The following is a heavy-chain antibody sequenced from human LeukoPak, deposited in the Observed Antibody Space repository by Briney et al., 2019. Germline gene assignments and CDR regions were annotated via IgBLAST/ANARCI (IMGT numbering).Heavy chain of an antibody. CDR3: ARGLVWGSYRYFDY. CDR1: GYTFTSYA. V-gene: IGHV1-3*01. Sequence: ASVKVSCKASGYTFTSYAMHWVRQAPGQRLEWMGWINAGNGNTKYSQKFQGRVTITRDTSASAAYVELSSLRSEDTAVHYCARGLVWGSYRYFDYWGQGTLVTVSS. J-gene: IGHJ4*02. D-gene: IGHD3-16*02. CDR2: INAGNGNT.